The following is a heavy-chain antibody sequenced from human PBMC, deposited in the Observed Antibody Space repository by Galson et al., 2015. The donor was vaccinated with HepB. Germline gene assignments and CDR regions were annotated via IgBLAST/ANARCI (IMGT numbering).Heavy chain of an antibody. CDR1: GYTFTGYY. CDR3: ARDGSSSWPDWYFDL. D-gene: IGHD6-13*01. CDR2: IDPNSGGT. Sequence: SCKASGYTFTGYYMHWVRQAPGQGLEWMGWIDPNSGGTKYVQKFRGRVTMTRDTSISTAYMELSRLRYDDTAVYYCARDGSSSWPDWYFDLWGRGTLVTVSS. V-gene: IGHV1-2*02. J-gene: IGHJ2*01.